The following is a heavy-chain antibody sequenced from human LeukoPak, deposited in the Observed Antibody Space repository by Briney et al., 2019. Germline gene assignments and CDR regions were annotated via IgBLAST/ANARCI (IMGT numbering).Heavy chain of an antibody. CDR1: GFTFSSYS. CDR2: ISSSSSTI. J-gene: IGHJ4*02. Sequence: GGSLRLSCAASGFTFSSYSMNWVRQAPGKGLEYVSYISSSSSTIYYADSVKGRFTISRDNAKNSLYLQMNSLRDGDTAVYYCARDRGYSYGYAFDYWGQGTLVTVSS. CDR3: ARDRGYSYGYAFDY. D-gene: IGHD5-18*01. V-gene: IGHV3-48*02.